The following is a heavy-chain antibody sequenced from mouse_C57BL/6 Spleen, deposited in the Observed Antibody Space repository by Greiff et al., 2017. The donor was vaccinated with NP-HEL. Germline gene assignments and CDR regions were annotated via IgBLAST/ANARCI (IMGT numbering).Heavy chain of an antibody. D-gene: IGHD4-1*01. CDR1: GYTFTDYN. J-gene: IGHJ3*01. CDR2: INPNNGGT. V-gene: IGHV1-18*01. CDR3: AREAWDEAWFAY. Sequence: VQLKESGPELVKPGASVKIPCKASGYTFTDYNMDWVKQSHGKSLEWIGDINPNNGGTIYNQKFKGKATLTVDKSSSTAYMELRSLTSEDTAVYYCAREAWDEAWFAYWGQGTLVTVSA.